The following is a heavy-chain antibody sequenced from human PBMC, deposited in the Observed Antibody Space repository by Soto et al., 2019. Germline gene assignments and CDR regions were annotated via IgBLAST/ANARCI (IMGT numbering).Heavy chain of an antibody. Sequence: QVQLQESGPGLVKPSETLSLTCTVSGGSISSYYWSWIRQPPGKGLEWIGYIYYSGSTNYNPSLKSRVTISVDTSKNQFSLKLSSVTAADTAVYYCAREAEHSSGWYRIDWGQGTLVTVSS. CDR3: AREAEHSSGWYRID. CDR2: IYYSGST. CDR1: GGSISSYY. D-gene: IGHD6-19*01. V-gene: IGHV4-59*01. J-gene: IGHJ4*02.